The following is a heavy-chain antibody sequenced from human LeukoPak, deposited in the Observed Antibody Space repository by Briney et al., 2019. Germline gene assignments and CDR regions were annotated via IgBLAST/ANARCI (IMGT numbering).Heavy chain of an antibody. Sequence: GASVKVSCKASGGTFSSYAISWVRQAPGQGLEWMGWINPNSGGTNYAQKFQDRVTMTRDTSISTAYMELRSLRSDDTAVYYCARDPRYDILTGYYNYFDYWGQGTLVTVSS. V-gene: IGHV1-2*02. CDR2: INPNSGGT. CDR3: ARDPRYDILTGYYNYFDY. CDR1: GGTFSSYA. J-gene: IGHJ4*02. D-gene: IGHD3-9*01.